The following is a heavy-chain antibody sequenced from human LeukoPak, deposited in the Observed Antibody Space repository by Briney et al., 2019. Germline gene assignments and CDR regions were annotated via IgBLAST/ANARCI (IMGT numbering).Heavy chain of an antibody. J-gene: IGHJ4*02. CDR3: ARGPPYYYDSSGYGRRFHYYFDY. Sequence: TLSLTCAVSGGSISSGGYSWSWIRQPPGKGLEWIGYIHHSGSTYYNPSLKSRVTISVDRSKNQFSLKLSSVTAADTAVYYCARGPPYYYDSSGYGRRFHYYFDYWGQGTLVTVSS. CDR1: GGSISSGGYS. V-gene: IGHV4-30-2*01. D-gene: IGHD3-22*01. CDR2: IHHSGST.